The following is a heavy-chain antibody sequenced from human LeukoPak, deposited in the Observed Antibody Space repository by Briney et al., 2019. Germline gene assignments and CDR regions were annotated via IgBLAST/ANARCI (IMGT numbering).Heavy chain of an antibody. CDR1: GLTFSTYG. Sequence: LGGSLRLSCAPSGLTFSTYGMHGVRQAPRKGLAWVAGISYVGSTEQYADSVKCRFTISRDNSKNTLNLQMNSLREEDTAVFDYAKATYCETSTGSRGGFDHWGQGTLVTVSS. D-gene: IGHD3-9*01. V-gene: IGHV3-30*18. CDR2: ISYVGSTE. CDR3: AKATYCETSTGSRGGFDH. J-gene: IGHJ4*02.